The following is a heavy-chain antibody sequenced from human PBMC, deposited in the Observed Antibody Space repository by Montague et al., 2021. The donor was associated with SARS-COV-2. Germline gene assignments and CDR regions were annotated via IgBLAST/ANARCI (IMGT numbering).Heavy chain of an antibody. Sequence: SETLSLTCSVSGGSISDYYWCWIRLPPRKGMEWMGHLYYSGSTTYKPTLKSRVTMSVDTSNTQISLKLSPVTAADTAVYYCSTTPAYRSGWYIDYWGQGTLVTVSS. V-gene: IGHV4-59*08. J-gene: IGHJ4*02. D-gene: IGHD6-19*01. CDR2: LYYSGST. CDR3: STTPAYRSGWYIDY. CDR1: GGSISDYY.